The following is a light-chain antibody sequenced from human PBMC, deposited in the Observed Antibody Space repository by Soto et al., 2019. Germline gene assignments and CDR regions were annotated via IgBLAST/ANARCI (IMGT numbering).Light chain of an antibody. Sequence: EIVLTQSPATLSLSPGEGATLSCRASQSVYNNYLAWYQQRPGQAPRLLISGASSRATGIPDRFSGSGSGTDFTLTISRLESEDFAVYYCQQYHSIPHTFGQGTKLEIK. J-gene: IGKJ2*01. CDR1: QSVYNNY. V-gene: IGKV3-20*01. CDR2: GAS. CDR3: QQYHSIPHT.